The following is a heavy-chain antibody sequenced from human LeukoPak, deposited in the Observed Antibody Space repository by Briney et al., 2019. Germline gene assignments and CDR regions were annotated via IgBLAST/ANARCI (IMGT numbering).Heavy chain of an antibody. V-gene: IGHV3-7*01. Sequence: GGSLRLSCAASGFTFSSYWMSWVRQAPGKGLEWVANIKQDGSEKYYVDSVKGRLTISRDNAKNSLYLQMNSLRAEDTAVYYCARGAAAGIAVAGTYDYWGQGTLVTVSS. CDR1: GFTFSSYW. D-gene: IGHD6-19*01. CDR3: ARGAAAGIAVAGTYDY. J-gene: IGHJ4*02. CDR2: IKQDGSEK.